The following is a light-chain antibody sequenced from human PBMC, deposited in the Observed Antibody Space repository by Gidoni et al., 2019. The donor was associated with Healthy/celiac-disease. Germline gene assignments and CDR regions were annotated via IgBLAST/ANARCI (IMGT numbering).Light chain of an antibody. V-gene: IGKV3-20*01. CDR2: GAS. CDR1: QSVSSSY. Sequence: EIVLTQSPGSLSLSPGERDTLSCRAGQSVSSSYLAWYQQKPGQAPRLLIYGASRRATGIPDRFSGSVSGTDFTLTISRLEPEDFAVYYCQQYGSSPWTFGQGTKVEIK. CDR3: QQYGSSPWT. J-gene: IGKJ1*01.